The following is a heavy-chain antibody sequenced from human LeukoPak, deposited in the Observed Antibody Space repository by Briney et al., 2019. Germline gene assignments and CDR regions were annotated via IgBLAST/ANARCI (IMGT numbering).Heavy chain of an antibody. J-gene: IGHJ4*02. V-gene: IGHV4-59*08. CDR3: SRGVRGADTFTGYYLSGFDH. D-gene: IGHD3-9*01. CDR1: GGSISDFY. Sequence: PSETLSLTCTVSGGSISDFYWCWIRPSPGKGLEWVGYAYYSGSTNYNPSLTSRVTISVDVSKRQFSLKLTSMTAADTAVYYCSRGVRGADTFTGYYLSGFDHWGQGTLVPVSS. CDR2: AYYSGST.